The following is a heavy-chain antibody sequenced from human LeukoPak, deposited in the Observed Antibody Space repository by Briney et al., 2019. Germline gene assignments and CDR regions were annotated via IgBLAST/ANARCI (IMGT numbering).Heavy chain of an antibody. CDR1: GFTFSSYA. CDR3: AKSASVAGWFYFDS. V-gene: IGHV3-23*01. J-gene: IGHJ4*02. CDR2: LIGSGGNT. Sequence: GGSLRLSCAASGFTFSSYAMNWVRQAPGKGLEWVSSLIGSGGNTYYADSVKGRFTISRDNSKNTLFLQMNSLRAEYTAVYYCAKSASVAGWFYFDSWGQGTLVTVSS. D-gene: IGHD6-19*01.